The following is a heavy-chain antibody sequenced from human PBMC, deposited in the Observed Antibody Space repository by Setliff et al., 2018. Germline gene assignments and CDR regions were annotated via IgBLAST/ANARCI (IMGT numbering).Heavy chain of an antibody. CDR1: GYSFTLYA. CDR2: MNIDNGKT. J-gene: IGHJ4*02. CDR3: ARGYCDGIGCPAPLYYFDS. V-gene: IGHV1-3*03. D-gene: IGHD2-21*01. Sequence: GASVKVSCKASGYSFTLYAMHWMRQAPGQRLEWMGWMNIDNGKTEYSQEFQDRVRFTRDTFAETAYMELRSLTSDDMAVYYCARGYCDGIGCPAPLYYFDSWGQGTLITVSS.